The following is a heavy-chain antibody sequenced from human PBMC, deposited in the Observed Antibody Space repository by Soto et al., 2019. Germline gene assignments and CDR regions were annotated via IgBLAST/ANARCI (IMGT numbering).Heavy chain of an antibody. D-gene: IGHD1-26*01. V-gene: IGHV6-1*01. CDR3: ARDTLLEWELPQGLYYYYGMDV. J-gene: IGHJ6*02. CDR2: TYYRSKWYN. Sequence: KQSQTLSLTCAISGDSVSSNSAAWNWIRQSPSRGLEWLGRTYYRSKWYNDYAVSVKSRITINPDTSKNQFSLQLNSVTPEDTAVYYCARDTLLEWELPQGLYYYYGMDVWGQGTTVTVSS. CDR1: GDSVSSNSAA.